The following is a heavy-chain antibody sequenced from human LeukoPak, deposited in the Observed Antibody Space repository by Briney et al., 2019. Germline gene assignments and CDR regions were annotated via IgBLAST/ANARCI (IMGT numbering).Heavy chain of an antibody. V-gene: IGHV4-61*08. CDR2: IHHSGYS. D-gene: IGHD6-19*01. Sequence: SETLSLTCAVSGGSISSGGYSWSWIRQPPGKGLQWIGFIHHSGYSDFNPSLKSRVTISVDASKNQFSLKLRSVTAADSAVYYCARRGHRSGSARGWYFDLWGRGTLVTVSS. CDR1: GGSISSGGYS. J-gene: IGHJ2*01. CDR3: ARRGHRSGSARGWYFDL.